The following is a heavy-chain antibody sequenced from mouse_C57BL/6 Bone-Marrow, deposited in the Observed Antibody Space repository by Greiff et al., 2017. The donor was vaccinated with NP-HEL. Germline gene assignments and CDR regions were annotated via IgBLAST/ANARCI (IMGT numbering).Heavy chain of an antibody. CDR2: ISYDGSN. CDR3: ERGPYYGSSYGYFDV. Sequence: EVKLMESGPGLVKPSQSLSLACSVTGYSITSGYYWNWIRQFPGNKLEWMGYISYDGSNNYNPSLTNRISITRDTSKNQFFQKLNSVTTEDTAKYYCERGPYYGSSYGYFDVWGTGTTVTVSS. J-gene: IGHJ1*03. CDR1: GYSITSGYY. D-gene: IGHD1-1*01. V-gene: IGHV3-6*01.